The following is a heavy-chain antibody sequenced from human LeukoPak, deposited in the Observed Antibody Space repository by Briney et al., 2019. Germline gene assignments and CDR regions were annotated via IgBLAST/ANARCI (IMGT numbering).Heavy chain of an antibody. CDR2: INPTGGNT. D-gene: IGHD6-6*01. CDR3: ARTAARRFDY. Sequence: ASAKVSCKASGYTFPSYFMHWVRQAPGQGLEWMGIINPTGGNTTYAQKSQGRVTMTRDTSTSTVYMELSSLRSDDTAVYYCARTAARRFDYWGQGTLVTVSS. V-gene: IGHV1-46*01. CDR1: GYTFPSYF. J-gene: IGHJ4*02.